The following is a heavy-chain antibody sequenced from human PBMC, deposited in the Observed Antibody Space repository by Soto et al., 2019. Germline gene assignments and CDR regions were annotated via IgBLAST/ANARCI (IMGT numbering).Heavy chain of an antibody. D-gene: IGHD1-26*01. CDR1: GYTFTGYY. V-gene: IGHV1-2*04. CDR2: ISPNNADT. CDR3: ATVGFFYYHAMDV. Sequence: QVQLVQSGTEVKKPGASVKVSCKASGYTFTGYYIHWVRQAPGQGLEWMGWISPNNADTNYAQKFRGWVTMTWDTSTNSGYMELSRLRSDDTAVYYCATVGFFYYHAMDVWGQGTTVTVSS. J-gene: IGHJ6*02.